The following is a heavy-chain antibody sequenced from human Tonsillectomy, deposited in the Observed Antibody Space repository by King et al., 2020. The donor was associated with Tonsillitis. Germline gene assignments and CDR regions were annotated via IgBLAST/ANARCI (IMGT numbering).Heavy chain of an antibody. CDR2: IWYDGSNK. D-gene: IGHD2-21*01. Sequence: VQLVESEGGVVQPGRSLRLSCAASGFTFSNYGMHWVRQAPGKGLEWVAVIWYDGSNKYYADSVKGRFTISRDNSKNTLYLQMNSLRAEDTAVYYCAGRGKVIATYYMDVWGKGTTVTVSS. V-gene: IGHV3-33*08. CDR1: GFTFSNYG. J-gene: IGHJ6*03. CDR3: AGRGKVIATYYMDV.